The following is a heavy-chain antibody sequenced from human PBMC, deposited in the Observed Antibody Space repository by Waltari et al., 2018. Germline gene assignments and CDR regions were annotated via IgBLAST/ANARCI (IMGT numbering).Heavy chain of an antibody. CDR3: ARDRRGSSWGGFDY. CDR1: GFTFSSYA. Sequence: QVQLVESGGGVVQPGRSLRLSCAASGFTFSSYAMHWVRQAPGKGLEWVAVISYDGSNKYYADSVKGRFTISRDNSKNTLYLQMNSLRAEDTAVYYCARDRRGSSWGGFDYWGQGTLVTVSS. J-gene: IGHJ4*02. CDR2: ISYDGSNK. D-gene: IGHD6-13*01. V-gene: IGHV3-30-3*01.